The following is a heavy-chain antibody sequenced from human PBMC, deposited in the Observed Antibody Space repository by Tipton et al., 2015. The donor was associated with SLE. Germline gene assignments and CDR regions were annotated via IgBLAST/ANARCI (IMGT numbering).Heavy chain of an antibody. CDR1: GGSISSGSYY. CDR3: ARDCSSSSCYPYAFEI. D-gene: IGHD2-2*01. V-gene: IGHV4-61*02. CDR2: IYTSGST. J-gene: IGHJ3*02. Sequence: LRLSCTVSGGSISSGSYYWSWIRQPAGKGLEWIGRIYTSGSTNYNPSLKSRVTISVDTSKNQFSLKLSSVTAADTAVYYCARDCSSSSCYPYAFEIWGQGTMVTVSS.